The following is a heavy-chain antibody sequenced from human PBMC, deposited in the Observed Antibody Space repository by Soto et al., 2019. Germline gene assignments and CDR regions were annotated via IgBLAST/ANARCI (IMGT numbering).Heavy chain of an antibody. V-gene: IGHV3-30-3*01. CDR2: ISSDGSAK. CDR1: GFILSRYT. J-gene: IGHJ6*02. D-gene: IGHD2-15*01. Sequence: PGGSLRLSCGVSGFILSRYTMHWVRQAPGKGLEWVALISSDGSAKYYADSVKGRFTVSRDDSFYLQMTSLGGEDTAVYYCARDGYCSGGSCLDGMDVWGPGTTVTVSS. CDR3: ARDGYCSGGSCLDGMDV.